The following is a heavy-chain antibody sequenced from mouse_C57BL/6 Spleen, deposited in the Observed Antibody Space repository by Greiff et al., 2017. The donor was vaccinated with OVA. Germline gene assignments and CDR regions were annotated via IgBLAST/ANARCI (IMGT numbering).Heavy chain of an antibody. CDR1: GFNIKDDY. CDR3: TTSLLGSMVYFDY. J-gene: IGHJ2*01. CDR2: IDPENGDT. Sequence: EVQLQQSGAELVRPGASVKLSCTASGFNIKDDYMHWVKQRPEQGLEWIGWIDPENGDTEYASKFQGKATITADTSSNTAYLQLSSLTSEDTAVYYCTTSLLGSMVYFDYWGQGTTLTVSS. V-gene: IGHV14-4*01. D-gene: IGHD1-1*02.